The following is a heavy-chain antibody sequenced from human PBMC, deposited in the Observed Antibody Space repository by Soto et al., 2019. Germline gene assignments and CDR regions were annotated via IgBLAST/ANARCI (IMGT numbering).Heavy chain of an antibody. V-gene: IGHV1-46*01. D-gene: IGHD2-2*01. CDR1: GYTFTSYY. Sequence: ASVKVSCKASGYTFTSYYLHWVRQAPGQGLEWMGIINPSGGSTTYAQKFQGRVTMTRDTSTSTVYMELSSLRSEDTAVYYCARDRSSRRFYFDYWGQGTLVTVSS. CDR2: INPSGGST. CDR3: ARDRSSRRFYFDY. J-gene: IGHJ4*02.